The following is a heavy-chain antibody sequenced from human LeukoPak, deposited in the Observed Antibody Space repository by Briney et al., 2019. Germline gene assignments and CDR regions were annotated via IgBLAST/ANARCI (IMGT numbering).Heavy chain of an antibody. CDR3: SVVPAAGPFDYYYYMDV. V-gene: IGHV3-7*01. CDR2: IKQDGSEK. J-gene: IGHJ6*03. Sequence: PGGSLRLSYAASGFTFSSYWMSWVRQAPGKGLEWVANIKQDGSEKYYVDSVKGRFTISRDNAKNSLYLQMNSLRAEDTAVYYCSVVPAAGPFDYYYYMDVWGKGTTVTVSS. D-gene: IGHD2-2*01. CDR1: GFTFSSYW.